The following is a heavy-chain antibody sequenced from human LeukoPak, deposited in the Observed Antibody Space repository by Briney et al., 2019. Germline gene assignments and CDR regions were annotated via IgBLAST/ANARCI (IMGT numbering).Heavy chain of an antibody. V-gene: IGHV1-18*04. Sequence: ASVKVSCKASGYTFTGYYMHWVRQAPGQGLEWMGWLSAYNGNTNYAQKLQGRVTMTTDTSTSTAYMELRSLRSDDTAVYYCARDGLLWFGEVIDYWGQGTLVTVSS. CDR3: ARDGLLWFGEVIDY. CDR2: LSAYNGNT. D-gene: IGHD3-10*01. CDR1: GYTFTGYY. J-gene: IGHJ4*02.